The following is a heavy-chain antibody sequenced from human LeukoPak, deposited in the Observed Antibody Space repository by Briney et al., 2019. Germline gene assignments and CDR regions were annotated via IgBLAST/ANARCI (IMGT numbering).Heavy chain of an antibody. CDR3: AGLDTAMLFDY. CDR1: GFTFSSYW. CDR2: IKQDGSEK. J-gene: IGHJ4*02. D-gene: IGHD5-18*01. V-gene: IGHV3-7*01. Sequence: GGSLRLSCAASGFTFSSYWMSWVRQAPGKGLEWVANIKQDGSEKYYVDSVKGRFTISRDNAKNSLYLQMNSPRAEDTAVYYCAGLDTAMLFDYWGQGTLVTVSS.